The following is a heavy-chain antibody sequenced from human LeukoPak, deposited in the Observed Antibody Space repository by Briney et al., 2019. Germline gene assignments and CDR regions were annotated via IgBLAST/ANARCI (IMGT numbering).Heavy chain of an antibody. CDR2: INHSGST. D-gene: IGHD2-2*02. Sequence: KPSETLSLTCAVYGGSFSGYYWSWIRQPPGTGLEWIGEINHSGSTNYNPSLKSRVTISVDTSKNQFSLKLSSVTAADTAVYYCARDHCSSTSCYSYHPNWFDPWGQGTLVTVSS. J-gene: IGHJ5*02. V-gene: IGHV4-34*01. CDR3: ARDHCSSTSCYSYHPNWFDP. CDR1: GGSFSGYY.